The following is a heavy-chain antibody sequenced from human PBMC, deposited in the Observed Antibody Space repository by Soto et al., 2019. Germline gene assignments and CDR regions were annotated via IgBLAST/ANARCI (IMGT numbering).Heavy chain of an antibody. D-gene: IGHD3-10*01. Sequence: QVQLVQSGAEVKKPGASVKVSCKASGYTFTSYDINWVRQATGQGLEWMGWMNPNSGNTGYAQKFQGRVTMTRNTSISTGYMELSSLKSEDTAVYYWARGINYYDSGDDAFDIWGQGTMVTVSS. CDR1: GYTFTSYD. V-gene: IGHV1-8*01. CDR2: MNPNSGNT. CDR3: ARGINYYDSGDDAFDI. J-gene: IGHJ3*02.